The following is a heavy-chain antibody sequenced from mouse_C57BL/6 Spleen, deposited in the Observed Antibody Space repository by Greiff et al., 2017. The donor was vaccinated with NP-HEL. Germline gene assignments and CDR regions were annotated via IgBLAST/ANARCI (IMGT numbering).Heavy chain of an antibody. Sequence: EVKLMESGGGLVKPGGSLKLSCAASGFTFSDYGMHWVRQAPEKGLEWVAYISSGSSTIYYADTVKGRFTISRDNAKNTLFLQMTSLRSEDTAMYYCARIDDGYYDYAMDYWGQGTSVTVSS. CDR3: ARIDDGYYDYAMDY. CDR1: GFTFSDYG. J-gene: IGHJ4*01. CDR2: ISSGSSTI. V-gene: IGHV5-17*01. D-gene: IGHD2-3*01.